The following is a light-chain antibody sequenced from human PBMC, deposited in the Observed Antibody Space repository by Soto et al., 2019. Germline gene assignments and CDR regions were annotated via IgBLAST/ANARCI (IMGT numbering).Light chain of an antibody. J-gene: IGKJ4*01. CDR3: QQYNNWPPLT. CDR1: KSVSNN. CDR2: GAS. Sequence: EIVMTQSPGTLSVSPGERAILSCRASKSVSNNLAWYQQKPGQAPRLLIYGASTRATGIPARFSGSGSGTECTLSISSLQSEDFAIYYCQQYNNWPPLTFGGGTKVEIK. V-gene: IGKV3D-15*01.